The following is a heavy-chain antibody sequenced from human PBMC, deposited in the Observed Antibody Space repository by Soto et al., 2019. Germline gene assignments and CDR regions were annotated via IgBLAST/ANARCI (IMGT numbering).Heavy chain of an antibody. J-gene: IGHJ4*02. CDR1: GGNFSDYC. CDR3: ARGHTFTYYYDGTARPY. D-gene: IGHD3-22*01. V-gene: IGHV4-34*01. CDR2: INHSGST. Sequence: SHRSAVYGGNFSDYCWSWISKNQGKGLEWIGEINHSGSTNYNPSLKSRVTISVDTSKNQFSLKLSSVTAADTAVYYCARGHTFTYYYDGTARPYWCQGTLVSVSP.